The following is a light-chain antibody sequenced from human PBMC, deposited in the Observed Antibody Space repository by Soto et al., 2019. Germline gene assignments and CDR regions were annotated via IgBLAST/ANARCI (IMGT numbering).Light chain of an antibody. CDR2: GAS. J-gene: IGKJ1*01. CDR1: QSVSSN. V-gene: IGKV3-20*01. CDR3: QQYGSSSWT. Sequence: ERVMTQARSTLAVCQRESATGCCRASQSVSSNLAWYQQKPGQAPRLLIYGASSRATGIPDRLSGSGSGTDFTLTLSRLEPEDFAVYSCQQYGSSSWTFGQGTKVDIK.